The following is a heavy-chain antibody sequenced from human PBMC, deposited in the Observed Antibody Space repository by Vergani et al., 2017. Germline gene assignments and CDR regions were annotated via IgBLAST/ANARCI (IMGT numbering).Heavy chain of an antibody. D-gene: IGHD1-26*01. V-gene: IGHV4-39*01. Sequence: QVQLQQWGAGLLKPSETLSLTCAVYGGSISSSSYYWGWIRQPPGKGLEWIGSIYYSGSTYYNPSLKSRVTISVDTSKNQFSLKLSSVTAADTAVYYCATSVGFFDPWGQGTLVTVSS. CDR3: ATSVGFFDP. J-gene: IGHJ5*02. CDR2: IYYSGST. CDR1: GGSISSSSYY.